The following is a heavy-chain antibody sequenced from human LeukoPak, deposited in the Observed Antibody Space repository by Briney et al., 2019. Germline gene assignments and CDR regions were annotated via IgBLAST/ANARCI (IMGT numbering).Heavy chain of an antibody. CDR2: ISSSSSTI. CDR1: GFTFSSYA. Sequence: GGSLRLSCAASGFTFSSYAMNWVRQAPGKGLQWVSYISSSSSTIYYADSVKGRFTISRDNAKNTLYLQMNSLRAEDTAVCYCASLRMVATGGYWGQGTLVTVSS. V-gene: IGHV3-48*01. D-gene: IGHD5-12*01. CDR3: ASLRMVATGGY. J-gene: IGHJ4*02.